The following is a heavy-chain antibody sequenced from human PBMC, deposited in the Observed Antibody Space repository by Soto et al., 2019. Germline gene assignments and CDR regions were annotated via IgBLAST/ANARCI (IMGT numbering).Heavy chain of an antibody. V-gene: IGHV1-18*01. D-gene: IGHD3-3*01. Sequence: ASVKVSCKTSGFTFTNYAINWVRQAPGQGLQWMGWISAYSGDTKYAQRFQDRLTVTTDPSTTTAYMELKSLRSDDTAVYYCARDGRAFSIFGETMDVWGQGTTVTVSS. J-gene: IGHJ6*02. CDR1: GFTFTNYA. CDR3: ARDGRAFSIFGETMDV. CDR2: ISAYSGDT.